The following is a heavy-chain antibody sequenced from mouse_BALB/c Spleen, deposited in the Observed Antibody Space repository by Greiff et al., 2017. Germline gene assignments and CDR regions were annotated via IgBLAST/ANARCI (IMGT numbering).Heavy chain of an antibody. J-gene: IGHJ4*01. D-gene: IGHD2-1*01. CDR1: GYTFTSYS. V-gene: IGHV5-6-4*01. Sequence: EVQLVESGGGLVKPGASVKLSCAASGYTFTSYSMPWVRQRPEQRLEWVATISSGGSYTYYHESVKGRFTISRDTAKTTLYLQMSSLKSEDTAMYYCTRDGNYGGSSAMDYWGQGTPVTVSA. CDR3: TRDGNYGGSSAMDY. CDR2: ISSGGSYT.